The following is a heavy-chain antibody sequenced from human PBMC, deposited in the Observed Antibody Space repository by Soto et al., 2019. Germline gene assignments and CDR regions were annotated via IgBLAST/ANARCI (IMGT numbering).Heavy chain of an antibody. Sequence: VSCKASGYTFTGYYLHWVRQAPGQGREWMGWIDPNNGDTNYAQKFQGRVTISLDTSNSQFSLKLTSVTAADTAMYFCARAERFPRSWFDTWGQGTQVTVSS. CDR2: IDPNNGDT. CDR1: GYTFTGYY. V-gene: IGHV1-2*02. D-gene: IGHD3-10*01. CDR3: ARAERFPRSWFDT. J-gene: IGHJ5*02.